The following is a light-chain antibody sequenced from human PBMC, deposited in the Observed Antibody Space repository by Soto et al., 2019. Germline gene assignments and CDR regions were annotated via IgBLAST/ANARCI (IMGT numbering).Light chain of an antibody. CDR2: EVT. CDR1: TSDVGGYNY. CDR3: GSYTGSITQV. Sequence: QSALTQPASVSGSLGQSITISCTGTTSDVGGYNYVSWYQQHPGKAPILMIYEVTNRPSGVSNRFSGSKSGNTASLTISGLQVEDEAEYFCGSYTGSITQVFGNGTKLTVL. J-gene: IGLJ1*01. V-gene: IGLV2-14*01.